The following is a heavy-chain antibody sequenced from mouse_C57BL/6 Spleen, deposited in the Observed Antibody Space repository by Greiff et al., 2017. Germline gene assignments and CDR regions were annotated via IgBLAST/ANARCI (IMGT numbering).Heavy chain of an antibody. CDR2: ISSGGDYI. CDR1: GFTFSSYA. Sequence: EVQGVESGEGLVKPGGSLKLSCAASGFTFSSYAMSWVRQTPEKRLEWVAYISSGGDYIYYADTVKGRFTISRDNARNTLYLQMSSLKSEDTAMYYCTRESTYYYGSRNGYFDYWGQRTTLTVSS. V-gene: IGHV5-9-1*02. D-gene: IGHD1-1*01. CDR3: TRESTYYYGSRNGYFDY. J-gene: IGHJ2*01.